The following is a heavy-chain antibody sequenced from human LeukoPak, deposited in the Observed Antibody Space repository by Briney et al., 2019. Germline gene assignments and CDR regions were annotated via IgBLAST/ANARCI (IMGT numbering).Heavy chain of an antibody. V-gene: IGHV4-59*01. CDR3: ARGRAWLDP. J-gene: IGHJ5*02. Sequence: PSETLSLTCTVSGASISSYYWSWIRQPPGKGLEWIAYIDNSGSTIYNASLESRVTISVDPSKNQFSLNLKSVTTADTAVYYCARGRAWLDPWGQGTPVTVSS. CDR1: GASISSYY. CDR2: IDNSGST.